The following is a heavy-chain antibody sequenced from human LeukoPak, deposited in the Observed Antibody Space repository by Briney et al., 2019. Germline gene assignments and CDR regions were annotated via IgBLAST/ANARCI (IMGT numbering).Heavy chain of an antibody. CDR3: ARLAAAGTGEDY. V-gene: IGHV3-48*02. CDR2: ISSSSSTI. J-gene: IGHJ4*02. CDR1: GFTFSIYS. Sequence: PGGSLRLSCAASGFTFSIYSMNWVRQAPGKGLEWVSYISSSSSTIHHADSVKGRFTISRDNAKNSLYLQMNSLRDEDTAVYYCARLAAAGTGEDYWGQGTLVTVSS. D-gene: IGHD6-13*01.